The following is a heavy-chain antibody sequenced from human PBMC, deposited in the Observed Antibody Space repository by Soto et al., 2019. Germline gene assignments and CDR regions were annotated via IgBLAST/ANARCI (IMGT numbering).Heavy chain of an antibody. CDR1: GFPFICYS. V-gene: IGHV3-23*01. CDR2: ISGGSGST. Sequence: GGSLILSCASSGFPFICYSVTWVRQDPGKGLEWVSTISGGSGSTYYADSVKGRFTISRDNPMNRLHLQMNSLRAEDTAIYYCAKTESFNGYYNAFDYWGRGIKVNVS. CDR3: AKTESFNGYYNAFDY. J-gene: IGHJ4*02. D-gene: IGHD3-9*01.